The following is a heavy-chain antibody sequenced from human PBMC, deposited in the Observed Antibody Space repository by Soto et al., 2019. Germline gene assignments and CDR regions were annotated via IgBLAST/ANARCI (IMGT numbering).Heavy chain of an antibody. D-gene: IGHD6-13*01. CDR1: VDSITTYY. CDR2: IDTSGNT. V-gene: IGHV4-4*07. J-gene: IGHJ6*02. CDR3: ARYSNNWFQTEGMDV. Sequence: SETLSLTGTVSVDSITTYYWSWIRQPAGKGLEWIGRIDTSGNTNYNPSLKSRVTMSVDTSKKQFSLKLTSVTAADTAVYYCARYSNNWFQTEGMDVWGQGTTVTVSS.